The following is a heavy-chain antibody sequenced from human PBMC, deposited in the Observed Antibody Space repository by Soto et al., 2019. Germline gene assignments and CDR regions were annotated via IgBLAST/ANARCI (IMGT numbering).Heavy chain of an antibody. CDR1: GGTFSSYA. Sequence: GASVKVSCKASGGTFSSYAISGVRQAPGQGLEWMGGIIPIFGTANYAQKFQGRVTITADESTSTAYMELSSLRSEDTAVYYCARDSGSYVYNDYWGQGTLVTVSS. J-gene: IGHJ4*02. CDR2: IIPIFGTA. CDR3: ARDSGSYVYNDY. V-gene: IGHV1-69*13. D-gene: IGHD1-26*01.